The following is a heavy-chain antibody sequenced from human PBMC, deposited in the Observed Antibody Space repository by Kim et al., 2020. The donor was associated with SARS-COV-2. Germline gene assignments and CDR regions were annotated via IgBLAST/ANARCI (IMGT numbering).Heavy chain of an antibody. CDR1: GGSISSGGYY. D-gene: IGHD3-10*01. Sequence: SETLSLTCTVSGGSISSGGYYWSWIRQHPGKGLEWIGYIYYSGSTYYNPSLKSRVTISVDTSKNQFSLKLSSVTAADTAVYYCARADALLWFGEPRVYFDYWGQGTLVTVSS. CDR3: ARADALLWFGEPRVYFDY. V-gene: IGHV4-31*03. J-gene: IGHJ4*02. CDR2: IYYSGST.